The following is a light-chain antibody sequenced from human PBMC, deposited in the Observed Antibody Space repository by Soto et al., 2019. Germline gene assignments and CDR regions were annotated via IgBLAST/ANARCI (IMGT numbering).Light chain of an antibody. Sequence: QSAPTQPASVSGSPGQSITISCTGTSSDVGGYNYVSWYQQHPGKAPKLMIYEVNDRPSGVSNRFSGSKSGNTASLTISGLQAEDEADYYCNSYTSSSTLVFGGGTKLTVL. J-gene: IGLJ3*02. CDR3: NSYTSSSTLV. V-gene: IGLV2-14*01. CDR2: EVN. CDR1: SSDVGGYNY.